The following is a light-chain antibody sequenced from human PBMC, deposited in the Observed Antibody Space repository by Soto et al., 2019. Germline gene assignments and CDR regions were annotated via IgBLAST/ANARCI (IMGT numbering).Light chain of an antibody. V-gene: IGKV1-5*03. CDR2: KAS. CDR3: QQYNSSPWT. CDR1: QSISSW. Sequence: DIQMTQSPSTLSASVEDRVTITCRASQSISSWLAWYQQKPGKAPKLLIYKASSLESGVPSRFSGSGSGTEFTLTISSLQPDDFATYYCQQYNSSPWTFGQGTKVEIK. J-gene: IGKJ1*01.